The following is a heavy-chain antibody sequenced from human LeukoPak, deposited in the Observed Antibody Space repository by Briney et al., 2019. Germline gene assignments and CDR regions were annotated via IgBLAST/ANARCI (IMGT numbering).Heavy chain of an antibody. CDR3: AKDLLHSSSSDLDY. CDR2: ISGSGGST. CDR1: GFTFSSYA. Sequence: GGSLRLSCAASGFTFSSYAMSWVRQAPGKGLEWVSAISGSGGSTYYADSVKGRFTISRDNSKNTLYLQMNSLRAEDTAVYYCAKDLLHSSSSDLDYWGQGTLSPSPQ. J-gene: IGHJ4*02. V-gene: IGHV3-23*01. D-gene: IGHD6-6*01.